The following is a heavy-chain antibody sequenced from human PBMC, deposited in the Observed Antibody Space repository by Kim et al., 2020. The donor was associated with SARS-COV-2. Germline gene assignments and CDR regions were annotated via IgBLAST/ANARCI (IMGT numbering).Heavy chain of an antibody. CDR1: GGSISSSSYY. D-gene: IGHD3-10*01. J-gene: IGHJ4*02. Sequence: SETLSLTCTVSGGSISSSSYYWGWIRQPPGKGLEWIGSIYYSGSTYYNPSLKSRVTISVDTSKNQFSLKLSSVTAADTAVYYCAYYGSGSYDTSGKYYFDYWGQGTLVTVSS. CDR2: IYYSGST. V-gene: IGHV4-39*07. CDR3: AYYGSGSYDTSGKYYFDY.